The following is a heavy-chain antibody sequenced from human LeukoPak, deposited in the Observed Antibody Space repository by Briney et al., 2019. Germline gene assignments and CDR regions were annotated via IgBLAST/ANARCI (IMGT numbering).Heavy chain of an antibody. J-gene: IGHJ3*02. CDR3: ARDYYDSSGYYNAFDI. D-gene: IGHD3-22*01. V-gene: IGHV1-46*01. CDR1: GYTFTDYY. Sequence: RASVKVSCKASGYTFTDYYMHWVRQAPGQGLEWMGIINPSGGSTSYAQKFQGRVTMTGDMSTSTVYMELSSLRSEDTAVYYCARDYYDSSGYYNAFDIWGQGTMVTVSS. CDR2: INPSGGST.